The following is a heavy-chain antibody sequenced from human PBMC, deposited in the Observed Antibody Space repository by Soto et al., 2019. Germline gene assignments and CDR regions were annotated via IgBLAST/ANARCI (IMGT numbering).Heavy chain of an antibody. CDR3: ARAPETPSILGVALPYFFDY. CDR2: IVYSGSF. J-gene: IGHJ4*02. CDR1: GGSISSGTSY. D-gene: IGHD3-3*01. V-gene: IGHV4-31*03. Sequence: QVQLQESGPGLVKPSQTLSLTCTVSGGSISSGTSYWSWIRQRPGKGLEWIGYIVYSGSFYYTPSLRGRFMILADTSKNQFTRRLSSVTAADTAVYYCARAPETPSILGVALPYFFDYWGQGALVTVSS.